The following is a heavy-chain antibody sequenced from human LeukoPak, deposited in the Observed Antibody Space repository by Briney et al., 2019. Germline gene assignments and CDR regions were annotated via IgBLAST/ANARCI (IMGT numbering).Heavy chain of an antibody. Sequence: PGRSLRLSCAASGFTFDDYAMHWVRQAPGKGLEWVSGISWNSGSIGYADSVKGRFTISRDNAKNSLFLQMDSLIAEDTAVYYCARWAGVTDQWGQGTLVTVSS. J-gene: IGHJ4*02. CDR3: ARWAGVTDQ. CDR1: GFTFDDYA. CDR2: ISWNSGSI. V-gene: IGHV3-9*01. D-gene: IGHD5-24*01.